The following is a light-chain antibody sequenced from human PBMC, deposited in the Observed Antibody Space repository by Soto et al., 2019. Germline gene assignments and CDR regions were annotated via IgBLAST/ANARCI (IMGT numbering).Light chain of an antibody. J-gene: IGKJ5*01. V-gene: IGKV3D-20*01. CDR1: QSVSSSY. Sequence: IVLTQSPATLSSSPGERATLSCGASQSVSSSYVAWYQHKPGLPPRLVIHDTSSREIGIHDRFSGSKAGTKFTLTIRRMEPEDVGMYYCQQYGSLTITFGQGTRLEIK. CDR2: DTS. CDR3: QQYGSLTIT.